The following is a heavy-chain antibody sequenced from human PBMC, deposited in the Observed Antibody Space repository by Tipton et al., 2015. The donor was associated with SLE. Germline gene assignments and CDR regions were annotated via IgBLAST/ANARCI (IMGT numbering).Heavy chain of an antibody. CDR3: ARSPVDYWNGYSA. CDR1: GFTFSKYA. CDR2: ITGSGDRT. Sequence: SLRLSCAASGFTFSKYAMGWVRQAPGKGLEWGSAITGSGDRTYYIDSVKGRFTISRDNSKNSLYLQMNGLRAEGTAVYYCARSPVDYWNGYSAWGQGTLVAVSS. J-gene: IGHJ4*02. D-gene: IGHD3-3*01. V-gene: IGHV3-23*01.